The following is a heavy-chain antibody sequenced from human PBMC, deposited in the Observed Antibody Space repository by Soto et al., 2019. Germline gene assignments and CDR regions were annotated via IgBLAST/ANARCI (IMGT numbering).Heavy chain of an antibody. CDR1: GYSFTSYS. D-gene: IGHD3-22*01. V-gene: IGHV5-51*01. Sequence: PGDSLQISCKGSGYSFTSYSIGSVRQMPAKGLEWMGIIYPGDSDTRYSPSFQGQVTISADKSISTAYLQCSSLKASDTAMYYCARSYYYDSSGYIGGAFDIWGQGTMVTVSS. J-gene: IGHJ3*02. CDR3: ARSYYYDSSGYIGGAFDI. CDR2: IYPGDSDT.